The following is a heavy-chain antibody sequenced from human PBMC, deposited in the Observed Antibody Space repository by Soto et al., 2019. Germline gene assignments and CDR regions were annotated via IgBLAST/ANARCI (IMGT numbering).Heavy chain of an antibody. V-gene: IGHV4-34*01. Sequence: SETLSLTCAVYGGSFSGYYWSWIRQPPGKGLEWIGEINHSGSTNHNPSLKSRVTISVDTSKNQFSLKLSSVTAADTAVYYCARGAVADPIRITLAEYFQPWAQGTLVTVSS. CDR1: GGSFSGYY. CDR3: ARGAVADPIRITLAEYFQP. J-gene: IGHJ1*01. CDR2: INHSGST. D-gene: IGHD6-19*01.